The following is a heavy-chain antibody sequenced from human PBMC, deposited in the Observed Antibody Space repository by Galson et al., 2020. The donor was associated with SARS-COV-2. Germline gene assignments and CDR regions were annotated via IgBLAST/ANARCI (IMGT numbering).Heavy chain of an antibody. D-gene: IGHD2-15*01. CDR1: GFTFSSYA. V-gene: IGHV3-30-3*01. CDR2: ISYDGSNK. J-gene: IGHJ6*04. CDR3: ARDSGGSKGV. Sequence: SCAASGFTFSSYAMHWVRQAPGKGLEWVAVISYDGSNKYYADSVKGRFTISRDNSKNTLYLQMNSLRAEDTAVYYCARDSGGSKGVWGKGTTVTVSS.